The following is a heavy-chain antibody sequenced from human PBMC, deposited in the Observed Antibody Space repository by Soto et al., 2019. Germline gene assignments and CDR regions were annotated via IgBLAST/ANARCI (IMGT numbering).Heavy chain of an antibody. CDR3: ARDPSAFSSSPDY. CDR2: IRSSGSTI. V-gene: IGHV3-48*01. CDR1: GFTFSSYS. J-gene: IGHJ4*02. D-gene: IGHD6-6*01. Sequence: GGSLRLSCAASGFTFSSYSMNWVRQAPGKGLEWVSYIRSSGSTIYYADSVKGRFTISRDNAKNTLYLQMNSLRAEDTAVYYCARDPSAFSSSPDYWGQGTLVTVSS.